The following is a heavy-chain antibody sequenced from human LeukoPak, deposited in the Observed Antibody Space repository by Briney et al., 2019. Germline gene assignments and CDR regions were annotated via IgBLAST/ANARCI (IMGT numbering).Heavy chain of an antibody. Sequence: ASVKVSCKASGYTFTGYFMHWVRQAPGQGLEWMGWINPNSGGTNYAQKFQGRVTMTRDTSISTAYMELSRLRSDDTAVYYCAREGDYGDQSNYYYYMEVGRKGTSVPIPS. CDR2: INPNSGGT. CDR3: AREGDYGDQSNYYYYMEV. CDR1: GYTFTGYF. D-gene: IGHD4-17*01. V-gene: IGHV1-2*02. J-gene: IGHJ6*03.